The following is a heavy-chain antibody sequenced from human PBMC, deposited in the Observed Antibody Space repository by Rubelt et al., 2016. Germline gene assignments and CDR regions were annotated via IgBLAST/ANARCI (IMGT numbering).Heavy chain of an antibody. J-gene: IGHJ3*01. D-gene: IGHD1-26*01. CDR2: INSDGSRT. Sequence: EVQLLESGGGLVQPGGSLRLSCAASGFSFSHYWMHWVRQAPGKGPVWVARINSDGSRTKYADSVKGRFTISRDNAKETLFLQMNSLRAEDTAIYYCARDAGSYREVDAFDFWGQGTMVTVSS. V-gene: IGHV3-74*01. CDR1: GFSFSHYW. CDR3: ARDAGSYREVDAFDF.